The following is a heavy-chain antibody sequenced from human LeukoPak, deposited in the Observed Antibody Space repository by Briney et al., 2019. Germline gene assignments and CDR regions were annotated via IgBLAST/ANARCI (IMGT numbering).Heavy chain of an antibody. CDR1: GGSISSYC. V-gene: IGHV4-59*01. D-gene: IGHD1-26*01. J-gene: IGHJ4*02. Sequence: SETLSLTCTVSGGSISSYCWSWIRQPPGKGLEWIGYIYYSGSTNYNPSLKSRVTISVDTSKNQFSLKLSSVTAADTAVYYCARVLVGAAFDYWGQGTLVTVSS. CDR3: ARVLVGAAFDY. CDR2: IYYSGST.